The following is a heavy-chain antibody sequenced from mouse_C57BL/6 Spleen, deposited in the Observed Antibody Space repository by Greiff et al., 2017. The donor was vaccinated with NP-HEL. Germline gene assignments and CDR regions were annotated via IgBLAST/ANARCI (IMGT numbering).Heavy chain of an antibody. V-gene: IGHV1-15*01. D-gene: IGHD2-1*01. CDR1: GYTFTDYE. CDR3: TRDGNYRNFDY. J-gene: IGHJ2*01. Sequence: QVQLKESGAELVRPGASVTLSCKASGYTFTDYEMHWVKQTPVHGLEWIGAIDPETGGTAYNQKFKGKAILTADKSSSTAYMELRSLTSEDSAVYYCTRDGNYRNFDYWGQGTTLTVSS. CDR2: IDPETGGT.